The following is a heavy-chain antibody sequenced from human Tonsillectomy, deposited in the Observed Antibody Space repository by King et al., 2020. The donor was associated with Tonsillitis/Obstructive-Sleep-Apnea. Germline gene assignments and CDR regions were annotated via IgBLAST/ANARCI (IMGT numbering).Heavy chain of an antibody. D-gene: IGHD2-15*01. J-gene: IGHJ4*02. V-gene: IGHV3-66*01. CDR3: VKDVYCSGGTCYTTY. CDR1: GFTVSSSY. Sequence: VQLVESGGGLVQPGGSLRLSCTISGFTVSSSYMSWVRQAPGKGLEWVSVFFGVGSTYYADSVQGRFSISSDKSKNKLFLQMNSLRAEDTALYYCVKDVYCSGGTCYTTYWGQGTLVTVSS. CDR2: FFGVGST.